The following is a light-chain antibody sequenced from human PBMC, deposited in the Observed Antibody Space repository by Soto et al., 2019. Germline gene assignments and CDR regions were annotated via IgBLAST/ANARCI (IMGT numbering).Light chain of an antibody. CDR2: GAS. CDR1: QSVGSN. J-gene: IGKJ5*01. CDR3: QQRSNWTNIT. Sequence: EIVMTQSPATLSVSPGERVTLSCRARQSVGSNLAWYQQKPGQAPRLLIYGASTRATGIPARFSGSGSGTDFTLTISSLEPEDFAVYYCQQRSNWTNITSGQG. V-gene: IGKV3-15*01.